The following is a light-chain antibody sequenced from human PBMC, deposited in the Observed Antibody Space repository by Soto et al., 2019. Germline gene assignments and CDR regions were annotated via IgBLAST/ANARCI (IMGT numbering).Light chain of an antibody. V-gene: IGKV3-20*01. CDR2: GAS. J-gene: IGKJ1*01. CDR1: QSVSSSY. CDR3: QQYGSSPRT. Sequence: EIVLTQSPGTLSLSPGERATLSCRASQSVSSSYLAWYQQKPGQAPRLLIYGASSRATGIPDRFSGSGSGTEFTLTISTLEPADFAAYYCQQYGSSPRTFGQGTKVDIK.